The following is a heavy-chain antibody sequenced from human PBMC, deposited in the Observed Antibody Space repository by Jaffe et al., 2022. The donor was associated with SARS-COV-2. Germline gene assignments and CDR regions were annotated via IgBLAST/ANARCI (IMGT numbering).Heavy chain of an antibody. Sequence: EVQLVESGGGLVQPGGSLRLSCAASGITFSNYNMNWVRQAPGKGLEWVSYISGSSSTIYYADSVKGRFTISRDNAKNSLYLQMNSLRDEDTAVYYCARHDFWSAYPYYYYGMDVWGQGTTVTISS. D-gene: IGHD3-3*01. CDR1: GITFSNYN. V-gene: IGHV3-48*02. CDR3: ARHDFWSAYPYYYYGMDV. CDR2: ISGSSSTI. J-gene: IGHJ6*02.